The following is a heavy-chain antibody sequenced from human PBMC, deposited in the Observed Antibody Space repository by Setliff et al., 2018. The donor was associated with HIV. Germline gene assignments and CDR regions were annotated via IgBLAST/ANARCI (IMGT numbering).Heavy chain of an antibody. CDR1: GYTFSSHS. D-gene: IGHD2-15*01. V-gene: IGHV1-3*01. CDR2: INDGNGNT. Sequence: GASVKVSCKASGYTFSSHSIHWVRQAPGQGFEWMGWINDGNGNTKFSQRFQSRITITRDTSASTVFMDLSSLTSEDTAVYYCARDGCDGNRCYLYNLFDPWGQGTLVTV. J-gene: IGHJ5*02. CDR3: ARDGCDGNRCYLYNLFDP.